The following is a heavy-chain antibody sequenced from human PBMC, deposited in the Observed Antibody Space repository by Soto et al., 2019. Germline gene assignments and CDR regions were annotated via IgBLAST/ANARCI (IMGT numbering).Heavy chain of an antibody. Sequence: EVQLVESGGGLVQPGGSLRLSCAASGFTFSSYWMHWVRQAPGKGLVWVSRINSDGSSTSYADSVKGRFTISRDNAKNTLYLQMNPLRAEDTAVYYSVRTSLVVAAATREDYWGQGTLVTVSS. CDR3: VRTSLVVAAATREDY. CDR2: INSDGSST. V-gene: IGHV3-74*01. J-gene: IGHJ4*02. D-gene: IGHD2-15*01. CDR1: GFTFSSYW.